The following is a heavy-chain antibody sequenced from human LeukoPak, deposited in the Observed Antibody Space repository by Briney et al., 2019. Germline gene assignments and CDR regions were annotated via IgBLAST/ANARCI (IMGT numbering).Heavy chain of an antibody. V-gene: IGHV4-59*12. Sequence: SETLSLTCTVSGGSISSYYWSWIRQPPGKGLEWIGYIYYSGSTNYNPSLKSRVTISVDTSKNQFSLKLSSVTAADTAVYYCATDHSGSHFDYWGQGTLVTVSS. CDR3: ATDHSGSHFDY. CDR1: GGSISSYY. J-gene: IGHJ4*02. CDR2: IYYSGST. D-gene: IGHD1-26*01.